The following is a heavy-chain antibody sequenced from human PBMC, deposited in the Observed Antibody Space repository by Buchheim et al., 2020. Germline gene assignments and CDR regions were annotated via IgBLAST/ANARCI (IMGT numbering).Heavy chain of an antibody. D-gene: IGHD3-22*01. V-gene: IGHV3-7*01. CDR2: IKQDGSEK. CDR1: GFTFSSFW. CDR3: ARDLELYYDSSGYFGY. J-gene: IGHJ4*02. Sequence: EVQLVESGGGLVQPGGSLRLSCAASGFTFSSFWMNWVRQAPGKGLEWVANIKQDGSEKYYVDSVKGRFTISRDNAKKSLYLQMNSVRAEDTAVYYCARDLELYYDSSGYFGYWGQGTL.